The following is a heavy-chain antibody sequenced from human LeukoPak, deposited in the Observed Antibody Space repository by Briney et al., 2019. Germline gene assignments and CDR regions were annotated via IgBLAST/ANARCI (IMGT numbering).Heavy chain of an antibody. D-gene: IGHD6-6*01. J-gene: IGHJ4*02. Sequence: SETLSLTCTVSGGSISSSSYYWGWIRQPPGKGLEWIGSIYYSGSTYYNPSLKSRVTISVDTSKNQFSLKLNSVTAADTAVYYCARTGPSWSSIGYWGQGTLVTVSS. CDR3: ARTGPSWSSIGY. CDR1: GGSISSSSYY. V-gene: IGHV4-39*07. CDR2: IYYSGST.